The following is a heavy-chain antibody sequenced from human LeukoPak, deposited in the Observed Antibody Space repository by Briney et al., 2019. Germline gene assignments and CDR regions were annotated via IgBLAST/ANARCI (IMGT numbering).Heavy chain of an antibody. J-gene: IGHJ6*03. Sequence: PGGSLRLSCAASGFTFDDYGMSWVRQAPGKGLEWVSGINWNGGSTGYADSVKGRFTISRDNAKNSLYLQMNSLRAEDTALYYCARVPGGDIVATLGLYYYYYYMDVWGKGTTVTVSS. D-gene: IGHD5-12*01. CDR1: GFTFDDYG. CDR2: INWNGGST. V-gene: IGHV3-20*04. CDR3: ARVPGGDIVATLGLYYYYYYMDV.